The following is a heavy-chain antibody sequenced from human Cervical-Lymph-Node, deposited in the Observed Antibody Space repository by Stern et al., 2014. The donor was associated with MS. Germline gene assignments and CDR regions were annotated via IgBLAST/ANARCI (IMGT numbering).Heavy chain of an antibody. CDR1: GFTFSSYA. CDR3: ASPTEAYYGSGSYFDY. V-gene: IGHV3-30*01. CDR2: ISYDGSNK. Sequence: VQLVESGGGVVQPGRSLRLSCAASGFTFSSYAMHWVRQAPGKGLEWVAVISYDGSNKYYADSVKGRFTIPRDNSKNTLYLQMNSLRAEDTAVYYCASPTEAYYGSGSYFDYWGQGTLVTVSS. D-gene: IGHD3-10*01. J-gene: IGHJ4*02.